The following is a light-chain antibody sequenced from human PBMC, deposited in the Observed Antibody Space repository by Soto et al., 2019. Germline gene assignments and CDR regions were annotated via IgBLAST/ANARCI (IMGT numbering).Light chain of an antibody. Sequence: EIVLTQSPATLSLSPGERATLSCRASQSVSSCLAWYQQKPGQAPRLLIYDASNRATGIPARFSGSGSGTDFTLTISSPETDDFEVYYRQQRSNWPRSLPFGGGTKVDIK. CDR1: QSVSSC. CDR3: QQRSNWPRSLP. V-gene: IGKV3-11*01. CDR2: DAS. J-gene: IGKJ4*01.